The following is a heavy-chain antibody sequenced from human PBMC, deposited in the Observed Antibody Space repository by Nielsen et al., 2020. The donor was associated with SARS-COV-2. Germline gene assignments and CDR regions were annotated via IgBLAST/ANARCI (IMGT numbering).Heavy chain of an antibody. CDR3: VRSRQLWTTFDY. J-gene: IGHJ4*02. CDR1: GFTFSSYA. V-gene: IGHV3-30*04. CDR2: ISDAGSSK. Sequence: GGSLRLFCAASGFTFSSYAMHWVRQAPGKGLEWVAVISDAGSSKYYPDSVKGRFTISRDNSKNTLYLQMNSLRAEDTAVYDCVRSRQLWTTFDYWGQGTLVTVSS. D-gene: IGHD5-18*01.